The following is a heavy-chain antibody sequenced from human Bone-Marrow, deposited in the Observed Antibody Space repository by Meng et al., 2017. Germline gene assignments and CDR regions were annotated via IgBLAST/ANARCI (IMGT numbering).Heavy chain of an antibody. J-gene: IGHJ4*02. CDR1: GGSFSGYY. D-gene: IGHD2-2*01. CDR2: INHSGST. V-gene: IGHV4-34*01. CDR3: ARDCSSSSCSLDY. Sequence: QVQLQQWGAGLLKPSETLSLTCAVYGGSFSGYYWSWIRQPPGKGLEWIGEINHSGSTNYNPSLKSRVTMSVDTSKNQFSLKLSSVTAADTAVYYCARDCSSSSCSLDYWGQGTLVPSPQ.